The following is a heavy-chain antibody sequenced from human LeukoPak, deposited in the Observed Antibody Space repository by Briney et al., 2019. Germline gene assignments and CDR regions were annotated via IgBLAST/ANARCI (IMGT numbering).Heavy chain of an antibody. J-gene: IGHJ3*01. D-gene: IGHD6-19*01. Sequence: PGGSLRLSCSASGLAFTSYWMHWVRQSPGKGLVWVSRISNDGKTIAYADSVRGRFTISRDNAKNTLYLQMNSLRAEDTAVYYCARIEVGGFRAFDVWGQGTLVTVAS. CDR3: ARIEVGGFRAFDV. CDR2: ISNDGKTI. V-gene: IGHV3-74*01. CDR1: GLAFTSYW.